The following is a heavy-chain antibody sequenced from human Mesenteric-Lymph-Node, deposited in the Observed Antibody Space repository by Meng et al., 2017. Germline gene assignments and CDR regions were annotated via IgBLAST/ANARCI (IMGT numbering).Heavy chain of an antibody. J-gene: IGHJ6*02. CDR2: IRSKANNYAT. Sequence: GESLKISCAASGFTFSASTLHWVRQASGKGLEWVGRIRSKANNYATAYAASVKGRFTVSRDDSKNTAYLQLNSLKTEDTAVYYCRTGTSDQSYYQYGMDVWGQGTTVTVSS. D-gene: IGHD1-14*01. CDR1: GFTFSAST. CDR3: RTGTSDQSYYQYGMDV. V-gene: IGHV3-73*01.